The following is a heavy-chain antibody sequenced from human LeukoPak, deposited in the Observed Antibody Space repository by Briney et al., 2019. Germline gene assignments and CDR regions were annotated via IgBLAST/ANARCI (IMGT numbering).Heavy chain of an antibody. Sequence: PSETLSLTCAVYGGSFSGYYWSWIRQPPGKGLEWIGEINHSGSTNYNPSLKSRVTISVDTSKNQFSLKLSSVTAADTAVYYCARGNSSSVDIVATIRRGYYFDYWGQGTLVTVSS. V-gene: IGHV4-34*01. CDR1: GGSFSGYY. CDR3: ARGNSSSVDIVATIRRGYYFDY. CDR2: INHSGST. J-gene: IGHJ4*02. D-gene: IGHD5-12*01.